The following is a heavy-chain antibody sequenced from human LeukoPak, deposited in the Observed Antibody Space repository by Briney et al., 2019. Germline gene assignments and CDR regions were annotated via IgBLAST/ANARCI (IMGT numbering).Heavy chain of an antibody. CDR3: ASNMVRGVTVLSD. D-gene: IGHD3-10*01. J-gene: IGHJ4*02. Sequence: ASVKVSCKASGYTFTAYYAHWVRQAPGQGLEFMGWINPNSGATKYAQKFQGRVTMTRDTSISTVYMELNRLRSDDTAVYYCASNMVRGVTVLSDWGQGTLVTVSS. CDR1: GYTFTAYY. CDR2: INPNSGAT. V-gene: IGHV1-2*02.